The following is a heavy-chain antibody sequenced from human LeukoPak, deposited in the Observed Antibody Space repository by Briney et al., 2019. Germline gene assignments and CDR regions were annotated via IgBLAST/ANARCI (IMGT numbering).Heavy chain of an antibody. CDR3: AREAVTRGYFDY. CDR1: GFTVSSNY. D-gene: IGHD4-17*01. CDR2: IFSGGST. V-gene: IGHV3-53*01. J-gene: IGHJ4*02. Sequence: GGSLRLSCAASGFTVSSNYMSWVRQAPGKGLEWVSIIFSGGSTYYADSVKGRFTISRDNSKNTLYLQMNSLRAEDTAVYYCAREAVTRGYFDYWGQGTLVTVSS.